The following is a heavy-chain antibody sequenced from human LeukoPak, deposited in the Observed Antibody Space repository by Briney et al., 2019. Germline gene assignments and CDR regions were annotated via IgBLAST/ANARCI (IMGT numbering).Heavy chain of an antibody. Sequence: PGGSPRLSCVASGFTFSPYGMSWVRQAPGKGLEWVSGISGSGSGIYYAGSVKGRFTISRDNSKNTLYLQMNSLRAEDTAVYYCVKGGYYDSSPLDYWGQGTLVTVSS. CDR3: VKGGYYDSSPLDY. D-gene: IGHD3-22*01. V-gene: IGHV3-23*01. CDR1: GFTFSPYG. J-gene: IGHJ4*02. CDR2: ISGSGSGI.